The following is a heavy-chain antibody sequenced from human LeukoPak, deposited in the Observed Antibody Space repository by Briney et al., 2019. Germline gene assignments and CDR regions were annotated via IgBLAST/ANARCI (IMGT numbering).Heavy chain of an antibody. CDR2: IYYSGST. CDR3: ARVRHGAFDI. V-gene: IGHV4-39*07. J-gene: IGHJ3*02. Sequence: PWETLSLTCTVSGGSISSSSYYWGWIRQPPGKGLEWIGSIYYSGSTNYNPSLKSRVTISVDTSKNQFSLKLSSVTAADTAVYYCARVRHGAFDIWGQGTMVTVSS. CDR1: GGSISSSSYY.